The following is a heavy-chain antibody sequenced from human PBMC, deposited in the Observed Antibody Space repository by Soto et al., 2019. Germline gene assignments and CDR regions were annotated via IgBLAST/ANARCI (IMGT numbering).Heavy chain of an antibody. CDR2: IFYSGST. V-gene: IGHV4-61*08. CDR3: ARDFRLPFYYYGLDA. CDR1: GGSISSGGYS. J-gene: IGHJ6*02. Sequence: PSGTLSLTCAVSGGSISSGGYSWSWIRQPPGKGLEWIGYIFYSGSTNYNPSLKSRVTISADTSKNQFSLKLSSVTAADTAVYYCARDFRLPFYYYGLDAWGQGTTVTVSS.